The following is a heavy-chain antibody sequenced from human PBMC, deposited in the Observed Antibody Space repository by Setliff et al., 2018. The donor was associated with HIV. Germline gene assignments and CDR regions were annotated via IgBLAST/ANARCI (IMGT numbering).Heavy chain of an antibody. D-gene: IGHD3-22*01. CDR1: GFTFSWYG. Sequence: PGGSLRLSCAASGFTFSWYGMDWVRQAPGKGLEWVAVISFDGSDKYYADSVKGRFTLSRDNSKNTLYLQMNSLRAEDTAVYYCARSKGHLYYDDDTGYVLRAFDIWGQGTMVTVSS. V-gene: IGHV3-30*03. J-gene: IGHJ3*02. CDR3: ARSKGHLYYDDDTGYVLRAFDI. CDR2: ISFDGSDK.